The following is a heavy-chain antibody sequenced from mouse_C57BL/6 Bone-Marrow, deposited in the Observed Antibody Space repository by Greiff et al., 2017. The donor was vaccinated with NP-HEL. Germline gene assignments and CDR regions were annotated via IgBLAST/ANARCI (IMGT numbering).Heavy chain of an antibody. CDR3: ASPWGQLSFAY. CDR1: GYTFTDYN. Sequence: EVQLQQSGPELVKPGASVKIPCKASGYTFTDYNMDWVKQSHGKSLEWIGDINPNNGGTISHQKVKGKATLTVDKSSSPAYMELRSLTSEDTAVYYCASPWGQLSFAYSDQGTLVTVSA. V-gene: IGHV1-18*01. CDR2: INPNNGGT. J-gene: IGHJ3*01. D-gene: IGHD3-3*01.